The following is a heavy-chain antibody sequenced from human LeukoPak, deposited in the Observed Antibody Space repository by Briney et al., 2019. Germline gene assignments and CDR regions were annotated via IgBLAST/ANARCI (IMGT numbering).Heavy chain of an antibody. V-gene: IGHV1-69*05. CDR1: GGTFSSYA. Sequence: SVKVSCKASGGTFSSYAISWVRQAPGQGLEWMGGIIPIFGTANYAQKFQGRVTITTDESTSTAYMELSSLRSEDTAVYYCARGDYYGSGSYFRYWGQGTLVTVSS. D-gene: IGHD3-10*01. CDR3: ARGDYYGSGSYFRY. J-gene: IGHJ4*02. CDR2: IIPIFGTA.